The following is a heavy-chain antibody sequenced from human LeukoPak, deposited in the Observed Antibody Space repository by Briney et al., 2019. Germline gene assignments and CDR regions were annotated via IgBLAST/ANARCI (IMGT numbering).Heavy chain of an antibody. CDR1: GYSFTSYW. Sequence: RGESLKISCKGSGYSFTSYWTGWVRQMPGKGLEWMGIIYPGDSDTRYSPSFQGQVTISADKSISTAYLQWSSLKASDTAMYYCARRRYDSSGYYHYFDYWGQGTLVTVSS. D-gene: IGHD3-22*01. V-gene: IGHV5-51*01. CDR2: IYPGDSDT. J-gene: IGHJ4*02. CDR3: ARRRYDSSGYYHYFDY.